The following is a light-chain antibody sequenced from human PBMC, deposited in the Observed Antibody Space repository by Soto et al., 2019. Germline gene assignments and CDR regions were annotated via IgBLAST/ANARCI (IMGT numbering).Light chain of an antibody. CDR1: ITDIVAYNY. CDR2: GVS. V-gene: IGLV2-14*01. Sequence: HSVLTQPRSVSGSPGQSVTISCTLTITDIVAYNYVSWYQQHPGKSPKLLIYGVSSRPSGVSNRFSGSKSGHAAYLTISGLQADDEAEYYCSSYTSSITPYVLGTGTKVNFL. CDR3: SSYTSSITPYV. J-gene: IGLJ1*01.